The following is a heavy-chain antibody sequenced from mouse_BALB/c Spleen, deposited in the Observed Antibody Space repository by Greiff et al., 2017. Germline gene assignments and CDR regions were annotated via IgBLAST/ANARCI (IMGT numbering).Heavy chain of an antibody. CDR2: IDPANGNT. J-gene: IGHJ4*01. V-gene: IGHV14-3*02. Sequence: EVQLQQSGAELVKPGASVKLSCTASGFNIKDTYMHWVKQRPEQGLEWIGRIDPANGNTKYDPKFQGKATITADTSSNTAYLQLSSLTSEDTAVYYCARGWLLYYYAMDYWGQGTSVTVSS. CDR3: ARGWLLYYYAMDY. D-gene: IGHD2-3*01. CDR1: GFNIKDTY.